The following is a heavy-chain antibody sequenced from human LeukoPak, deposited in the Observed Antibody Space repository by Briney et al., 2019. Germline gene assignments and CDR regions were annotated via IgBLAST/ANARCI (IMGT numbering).Heavy chain of an antibody. D-gene: IGHD3-10*01. Sequence: ASVKVSCKASGGTFSSYAISWVRQAPGQGLEWMGGIIPIFGTANYAQKFQGRVTITADESTSTAYMELSSLRSEDTAVYYCARDQRGSGSYRRDLNYWGQGTPGHRLL. V-gene: IGHV1-69*13. J-gene: IGHJ4*02. CDR3: ARDQRGSGSYRRDLNY. CDR2: IIPIFGTA. CDR1: GGTFSSYA.